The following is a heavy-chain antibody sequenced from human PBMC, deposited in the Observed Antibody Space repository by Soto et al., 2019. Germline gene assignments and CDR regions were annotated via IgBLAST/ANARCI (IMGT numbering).Heavy chain of an antibody. J-gene: IGHJ4*02. CDR3: ARTFDTITYYFDY. CDR2: ISFDGNSL. CDR1: QFSFRSYA. D-gene: IGHD3-9*01. V-gene: IGHV3-30-3*01. Sequence: GGSLRLSCAASQFSFRSYAMHWIRQSPGKGLEWVAVISFDGNSLHYADSVRDRFTISRDNSKNTLYLQMNNLRPEDTAVYYCARTFDTITYYFDYWGLGTVVTVSS.